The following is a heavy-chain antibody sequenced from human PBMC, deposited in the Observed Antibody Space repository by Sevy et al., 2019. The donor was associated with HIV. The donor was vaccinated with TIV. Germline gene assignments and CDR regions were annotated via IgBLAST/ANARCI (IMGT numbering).Heavy chain of an antibody. Sequence: GGSLRLSCAASGFTFTNYGMHWVRQSPDKGLEWVADIWYDGSNKYYADSVKGLFTISRDNSKNTLDLQTNGLTAEDSAVYYCAGDNVLPVTDCMVRGNLSFYFDHWGQGTLVTVSS. CDR3: AGDNVLPVTDCMVRGNLSFYFDH. D-gene: IGHD3-10*01. CDR2: IWYDGSNK. J-gene: IGHJ4*02. V-gene: IGHV3-33*01. CDR1: GFTFTNYG.